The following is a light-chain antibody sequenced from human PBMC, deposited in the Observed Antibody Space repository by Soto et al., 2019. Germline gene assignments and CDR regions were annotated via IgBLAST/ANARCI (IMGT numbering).Light chain of an antibody. CDR2: GTS. V-gene: IGKV3-20*01. CDR3: QQYGNSPIT. J-gene: IGKJ5*01. Sequence: EVLMTQSPATLSVSPGESATLSCRASQTVAGNLAWYQQKPGQAPRLLIYGTSSRATGIPDRFSGSGSGTDFTLTISRLEPEDFAVYYCQQYGNSPITFGQGTRLEIK. CDR1: QTVAGN.